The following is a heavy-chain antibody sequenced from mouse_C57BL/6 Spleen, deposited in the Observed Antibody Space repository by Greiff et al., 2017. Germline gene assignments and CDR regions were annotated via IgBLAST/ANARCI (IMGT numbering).Heavy chain of an antibody. V-gene: IGHV1-26*01. CDR2: INPNNGGT. J-gene: IGHJ2*01. CDR3: ARNWPDY. CDR1: GYTFTAYY. Sequence: EVKLQQSGPELVKPGASVKISCKASGYTFTAYYMNWVKQSHGKSLEWIGDINPNNGGTSYNQKFKGKATLTVDKSSSTAYMELRSLTSEDSAVYYCARNWPDYWGQGTTLTVSS.